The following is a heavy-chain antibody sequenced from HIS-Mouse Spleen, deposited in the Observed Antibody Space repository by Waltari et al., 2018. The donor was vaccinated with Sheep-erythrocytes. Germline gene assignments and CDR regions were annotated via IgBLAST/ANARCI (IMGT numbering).Heavy chain of an antibody. CDR2: ISYDGSNK. Sequence: QVQLVESGGGVVQPGRSLRLSCAAPGLTFSSYAMHWVRQAPGKGLEWVAVISYDGSNKYYADSVKGRFTISRDNSKNTLYLQMNSLRAEDTAVYYCARGAYSSSWYPFQHWGQGTLVTVSS. CDR1: GLTFSSYA. V-gene: IGHV3-30-3*01. D-gene: IGHD6-13*01. CDR3: ARGAYSSSWYPFQH. J-gene: IGHJ1*01.